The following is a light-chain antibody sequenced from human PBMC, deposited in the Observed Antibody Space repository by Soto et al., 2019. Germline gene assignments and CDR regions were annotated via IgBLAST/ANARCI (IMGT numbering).Light chain of an antibody. J-gene: IGLJ1*01. CDR3: GSYTGSNNYV. Sequence: CAGXTSDVGGYNFVSWYQQHPGKAPKLIIYEVNKRPSGVPDRFSGSKSGNTASLTVSELQAEDEADYYCGSYTGSNNYVFGTGTKVTVL. V-gene: IGLV2-8*01. CDR1: TSDVGGYNF. CDR2: EVN.